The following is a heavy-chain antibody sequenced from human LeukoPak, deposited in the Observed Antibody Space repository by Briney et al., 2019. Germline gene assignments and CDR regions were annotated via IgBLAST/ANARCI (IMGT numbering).Heavy chain of an antibody. Sequence: PGGSLRLSCAASGFTFSVYWMGWVRQAPGKGLEWVANIKQDGSEKYYVDSVKGRFTISRDNAKNSLYLQMNSLRAEDSAVYYCARGASGIQLWFFDPWGQGTLVTVSS. CDR2: IKQDGSEK. CDR3: ARGASGIQLWFFDP. V-gene: IGHV3-7*01. CDR1: GFTFSVYW. D-gene: IGHD5-18*01. J-gene: IGHJ5*02.